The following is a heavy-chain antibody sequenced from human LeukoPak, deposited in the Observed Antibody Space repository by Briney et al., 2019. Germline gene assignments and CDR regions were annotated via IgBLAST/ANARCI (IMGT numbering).Heavy chain of an antibody. V-gene: IGHV3-53*01. CDR1: GFTVSSNY. D-gene: IGHD2-15*01. CDR3: ARDSYCSGGSCYSDY. J-gene: IGHJ4*02. Sequence: GGSLRLSCAASGFTVSSNYMSWVRQAPGKGLEWVSVIYSGGSTYYADSVKGRFTISRDNSKNTLYLQMNSLRAEDTAVYYCARDSYCSGGSCYSDYWGQGTLVTVSS. CDR2: IYSGGST.